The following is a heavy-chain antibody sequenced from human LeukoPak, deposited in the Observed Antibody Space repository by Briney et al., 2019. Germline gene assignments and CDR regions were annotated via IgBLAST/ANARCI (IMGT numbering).Heavy chain of an antibody. V-gene: IGHV3-21*01. CDR3: ARRPFDY. CDR1: GFTFSSYS. CDR2: ISISSSYI. J-gene: IGHJ4*02. Sequence: PGGSLRLSCAASGFTFSSYSMNWVRQAPGKGLKWVLSISISSSYIYYADSVKGRFTISRDNAKNSLHLQMNSLSAEDTAVYYCARRPFDYWGRGTLVTVSS.